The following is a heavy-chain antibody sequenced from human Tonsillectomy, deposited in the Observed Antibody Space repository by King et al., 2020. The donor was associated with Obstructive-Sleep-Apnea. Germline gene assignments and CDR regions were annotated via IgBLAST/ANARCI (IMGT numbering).Heavy chain of an antibody. CDR3: AGDGRYCSSTSCYAGGGYYGMDV. V-gene: IGHV3-33*01. D-gene: IGHD2-2*01. J-gene: IGHJ6*02. CDR1: GFTFSCYG. Sequence: VQLVESGGGVVQPGRSLRLSCAASGFTFSCYGMHWVRQAPGKGLEWVAVIWYDGSNKYYADSVKGRFTISRDNSKNKLFLQMNSLRAEDTAVYYCAGDGRYCSSTSCYAGGGYYGMDVWGQGTTVTVSS. CDR2: IWYDGSNK.